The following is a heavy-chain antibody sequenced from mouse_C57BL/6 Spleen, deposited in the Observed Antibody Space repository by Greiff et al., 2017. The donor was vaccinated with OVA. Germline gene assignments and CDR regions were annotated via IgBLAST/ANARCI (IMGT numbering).Heavy chain of an antibody. CDR2: IDPSDSET. CDR1: GYTFTSYW. Sequence: VQLQQPGAELVRPGSSVKLSCKASGYTFTSYWMHWVKQRPIQGLEWIGNIDPSDSETHYNQKFKDKATLTVDKSSSTAYMQLSSLTSEDAAVYYCARDEDEGNLGRLAYWGQGTLVTVAA. V-gene: IGHV1-52*01. CDR3: ARDEDEGNLGRLAY. J-gene: IGHJ3*01. D-gene: IGHD2-1*01.